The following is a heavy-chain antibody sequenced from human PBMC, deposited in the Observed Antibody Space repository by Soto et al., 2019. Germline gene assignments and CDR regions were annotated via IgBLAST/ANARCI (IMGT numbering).Heavy chain of an antibody. CDR2: INHSGST. CDR3: ARDLRHCSSTSCYLRPYYYYYMDV. D-gene: IGHD2-2*01. V-gene: IGHV4-34*01. CDR1: GGSFSGYY. Sequence: SETLSLTCAVYGGSFSGYYWSWIRQPPGKGLEWIGEINHSGSTNYNPSLKSRVTISVDTSKNQFSLKLSSVTAADTAVYYCARDLRHCSSTSCYLRPYYYYYMDVWGKGTTVTVS. J-gene: IGHJ6*03.